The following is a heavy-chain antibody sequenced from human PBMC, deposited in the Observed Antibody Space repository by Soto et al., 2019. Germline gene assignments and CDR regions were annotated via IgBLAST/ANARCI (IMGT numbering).Heavy chain of an antibody. CDR3: ARGLILWFGELSRRGGYYYYMDV. CDR2: IYYSGST. Sequence: SETLSLTCTVSGGSIISGGYYWSWIRKHPGKGLEWMGYIYYSGSTYYNPSLKSRVTISVDTSRKQISLKLSSVTAADSAVYYCARGLILWFGELSRRGGYYYYMDVWGKGTTVTVSS. CDR1: GGSIISGGYY. D-gene: IGHD3-10*01. V-gene: IGHV4-31*03. J-gene: IGHJ6*03.